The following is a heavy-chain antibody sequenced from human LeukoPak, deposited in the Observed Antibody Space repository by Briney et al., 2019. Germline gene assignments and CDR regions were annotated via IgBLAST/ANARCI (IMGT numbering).Heavy chain of an antibody. V-gene: IGHV3-30*02. J-gene: IGHJ6*03. Sequence: PGGSLRLSCAASGFTFSSYGMHWVRQAPGKGLEWVAFIRYDGSNKYYADSVKGRFTISRDNSKNTLYLQMNSLRAEDTAAYYCAKDLRVIVVTYYMDVWGKGTTVTVSS. CDR3: AKDLRVIVVTYYMDV. D-gene: IGHD2-2*01. CDR2: IRYDGSNK. CDR1: GFTFSSYG.